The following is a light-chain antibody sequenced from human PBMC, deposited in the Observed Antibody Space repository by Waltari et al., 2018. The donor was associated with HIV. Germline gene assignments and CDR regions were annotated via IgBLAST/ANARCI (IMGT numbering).Light chain of an antibody. J-gene: IGKJ2*01. Sequence: DIQMTQSPSSLSASVGDRVTITCRASQSISIFLNWYQQKPGKAPNLLIYAASSLQSGVPSRFSGTGSGTDFTLTISSLQPEDFATYYCQQSYSSPVSSFGLGTKLAIK. CDR1: QSISIF. CDR3: QQSYSSPVSS. V-gene: IGKV1-39*01. CDR2: AAS.